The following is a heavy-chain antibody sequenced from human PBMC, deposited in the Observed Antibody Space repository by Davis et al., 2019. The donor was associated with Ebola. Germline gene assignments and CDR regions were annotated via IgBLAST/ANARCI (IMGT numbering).Heavy chain of an antibody. Sequence: SETLSLTCAVYGGSFSGYYWSWIRQPPGKGLEWIGEINHRGSTNYSPSLESRVTMSADTSKSQFSLKLSSVTAADTAVYYCARLGATSGVYLDYWGQGTLVTVSS. J-gene: IGHJ4*02. V-gene: IGHV4-34*01. CDR2: INHRGST. CDR3: ARLGATSGVYLDY. CDR1: GGSFSGYY. D-gene: IGHD1-26*01.